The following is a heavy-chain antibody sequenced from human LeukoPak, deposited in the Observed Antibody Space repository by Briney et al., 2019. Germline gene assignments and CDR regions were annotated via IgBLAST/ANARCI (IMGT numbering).Heavy chain of an antibody. CDR2: ISSSGGST. CDR1: GFTFSSYG. J-gene: IGHJ4*02. Sequence: PGRSLRLSCAASGFTFSSYGMHWVRQAPGKRLEWVSSISSSGGSTYYADSVKGRFTISRDNSKNTLYLQVNSLRAEDTAVYYCAKDDYGDYDCLDYWGQGTLVTVSS. V-gene: IGHV3-23*01. D-gene: IGHD4-17*01. CDR3: AKDDYGDYDCLDY.